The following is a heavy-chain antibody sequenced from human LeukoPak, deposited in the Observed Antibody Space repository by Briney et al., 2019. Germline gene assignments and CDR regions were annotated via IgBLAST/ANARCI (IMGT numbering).Heavy chain of an antibody. V-gene: IGHV3-11*04. D-gene: IGHD6-6*01. CDR2: ISSSGSTI. Sequence: GGSLRLSCAASGFTFSDYYMSWIRQAAGKGLELVSYISSSGSTIYYVDSVNGRFTISGDNAKHPLYLQMNSLRAEDTAGYYCARGPWSSSSGFDPWSQGTLVTVSS. J-gene: IGHJ5*02. CDR1: GFTFSDYY. CDR3: ARGPWSSSSGFDP.